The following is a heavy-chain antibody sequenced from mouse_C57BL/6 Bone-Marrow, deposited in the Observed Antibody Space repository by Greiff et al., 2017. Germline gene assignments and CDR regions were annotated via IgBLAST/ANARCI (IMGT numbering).Heavy chain of an antibody. D-gene: IGHD2-4*01. Sequence: VQLQQPGAELVKPGASVKMSCKASGYTFTSYWITWVKQRPGQGLEWIGDIYPGSGSTNYNEKFKSKATLTVDTSSSTAYMQLSSLTSEDSAVYYCARRGYYDHWYFDVWGTGTTVTVSS. J-gene: IGHJ1*03. CDR2: IYPGSGST. V-gene: IGHV1-55*01. CDR1: GYTFTSYW. CDR3: ARRGYYDHWYFDV.